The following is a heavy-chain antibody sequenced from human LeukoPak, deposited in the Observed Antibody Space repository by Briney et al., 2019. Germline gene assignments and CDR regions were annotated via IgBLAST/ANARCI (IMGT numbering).Heavy chain of an antibody. V-gene: IGHV4-34*01. CDR1: GGSFSGYY. CDR3: ARHEEEDGYNAKTLDY. Sequence: SETLSLTCAVYGGSFSGYYWSWIRQPPGKGLEWIGEINHSGSTNYNPSLRSRVTISIDTSQNQFSLRLSSVTAADTAVYYCARHEEEDGYNAKTLDYWGRGTLVTVSS. CDR2: INHSGST. D-gene: IGHD5-24*01. J-gene: IGHJ4*02.